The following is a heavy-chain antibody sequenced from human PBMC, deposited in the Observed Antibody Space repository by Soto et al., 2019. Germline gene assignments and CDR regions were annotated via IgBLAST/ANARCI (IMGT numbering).Heavy chain of an antibody. CDR3: ARDQDRPQLGGNYYYIMDV. Sequence: QVQVEQSGAEVKKPGSSVKVSCKASGGTFSTAAISWVRQAPGQGLEWMGGIMPIFRTADYAQKFQGRVTITADESTSTADLELRSLSSADTAIYYCARDQDRPQLGGNYYYIMDVWGQGTTVTVSS. V-gene: IGHV1-69*12. CDR2: IMPIFRTA. J-gene: IGHJ6*02. CDR1: GGTFSTAA. D-gene: IGHD3-3*02.